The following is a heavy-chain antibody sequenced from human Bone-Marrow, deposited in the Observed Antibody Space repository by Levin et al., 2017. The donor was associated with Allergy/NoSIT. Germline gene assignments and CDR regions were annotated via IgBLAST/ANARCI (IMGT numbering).Heavy chain of an antibody. V-gene: IGHV4-4*02. D-gene: IGHD2-15*01. J-gene: IGHJ4*02. Sequence: PSETLSLTCAVSGGSISSQNLWSWFRQPPGKGLAWIAEIYHSGSTTYHPSLKRLVTISFDQSMPQFSLTLKSVTAADTGVYYWARDCCSGGSCYSDSWGQGTLVTVSS. CDR2: IYHSGST. CDR1: GGSISSQNL. CDR3: ARDCCSGGSCYSDS.